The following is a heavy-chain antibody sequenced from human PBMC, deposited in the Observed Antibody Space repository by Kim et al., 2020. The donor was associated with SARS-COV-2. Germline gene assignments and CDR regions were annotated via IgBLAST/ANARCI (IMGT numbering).Heavy chain of an antibody. V-gene: IGHV4-39*01. D-gene: IGHD3-10*01. CDR3: ARHRGSGYYYGMDV. Sequence: NPARKSRVTISVDTSKHQFSLKLSSVTAADTAVYYCARHRGSGYYYGMDVWGQGTTVTVSS. J-gene: IGHJ6*02.